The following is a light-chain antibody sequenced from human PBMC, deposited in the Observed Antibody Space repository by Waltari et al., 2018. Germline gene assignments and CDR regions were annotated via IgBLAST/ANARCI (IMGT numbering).Light chain of an antibody. CDR3: CSYAGP. Sequence: QSALTQPRSVSGSPGQSVAIPCTATSSHVGGYNYVSWYQQHPGKAPKLMIYDVTKRPSGVPDRFSGSKSGNTASLTISGLQADDEADYYCCSYAGPIGGGTKLTVL. J-gene: IGLJ2*01. CDR1: SSHVGGYNY. CDR2: DVT. V-gene: IGLV2-11*01.